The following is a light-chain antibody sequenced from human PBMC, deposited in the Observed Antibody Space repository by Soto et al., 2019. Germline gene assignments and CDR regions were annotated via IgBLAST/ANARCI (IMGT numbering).Light chain of an antibody. CDR2: DAS. J-gene: IGKJ2*01. V-gene: IGKV3-11*01. CDR1: QSVSSY. CDR3: QQRSNWPYT. Sequence: EIVLTQSPATLSLSPGERATLSCRASQSVSSYLAWYQQKPGQAPRLLIDDASNRATGIPARFSGSGSGTDFTLTISSLEPEDFALYYCQQRSNWPYTFGQGTKLEIK.